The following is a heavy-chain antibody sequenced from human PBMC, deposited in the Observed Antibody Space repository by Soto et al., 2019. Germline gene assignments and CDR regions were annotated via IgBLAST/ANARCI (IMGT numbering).Heavy chain of an antibody. D-gene: IGHD2-8*02. V-gene: IGHV4-59*11. J-gene: IGHJ6*02. Sequence: PSGTLCLTCTGSVGSISSHYWSCIRQPPGKGLEWIGYIYYSGSTNYNPSLKSRVTISVDTSKNQFSLKLSSVTAADTAVYYCARDIRPDYTIGGVYYYGMDVWGQGTTVNVSS. CDR2: IYYSGST. CDR3: ARDIRPDYTIGGVYYYGMDV. CDR1: VGSISSHY.